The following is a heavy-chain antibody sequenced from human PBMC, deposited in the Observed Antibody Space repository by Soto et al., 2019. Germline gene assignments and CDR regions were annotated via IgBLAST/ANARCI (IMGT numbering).Heavy chain of an antibody. Sequence: QLQLQESGPGLVKPSETLSLTCTVSGGSISSSSYYWAWIRQPPGKGLEWIGSVSYDGNTYYGPSLKSRVTLPVDTSKNQYSLKLSSVTAADTAVYYCARHPNSGWLGYWGQGILVTVAS. CDR1: GGSISSSSYY. V-gene: IGHV4-39*01. D-gene: IGHD5-12*01. J-gene: IGHJ4*02. CDR3: ARHPNSGWLGY. CDR2: VSYDGNT.